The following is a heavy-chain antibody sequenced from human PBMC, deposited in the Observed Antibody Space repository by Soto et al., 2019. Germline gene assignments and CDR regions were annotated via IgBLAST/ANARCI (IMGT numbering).Heavy chain of an antibody. Sequence: QVQLQESGPGLVKPSQTLSLTCTVSGGSITSGGYYWSWIRQHPGKGLEWIGYIYYSGSTYYNPSLKSRVAISVDTSKNQFSLKLSSVTAADTAVYSCARGRAGFLWSGRRDNWFDPWGQGTLVTVSS. CDR3: ARGRAGFLWSGRRDNWFDP. J-gene: IGHJ5*02. CDR1: GGSITSGGYY. V-gene: IGHV4-31*03. D-gene: IGHD3-3*01. CDR2: IYYSGST.